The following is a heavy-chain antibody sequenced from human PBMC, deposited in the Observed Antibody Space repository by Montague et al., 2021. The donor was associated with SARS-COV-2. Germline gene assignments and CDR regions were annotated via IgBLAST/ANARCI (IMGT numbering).Heavy chain of an antibody. J-gene: IGHJ5*02. CDR2: IYNTGSN. V-gene: IGHV4-39*07. D-gene: IGHD2-15*01. Sequence: SETLSLTCTVSGGSITSMHHYWGWIRQPPGKGLEWIGAIYNTGSNWLNPSLESRVAISVDTSKNQFSLNLRSVTAADTAIYFCGRVISCATSNPVGTWGQGTLVTVSS. CDR3: GRVISCATSNPVGT. CDR1: GGSITSMHHY.